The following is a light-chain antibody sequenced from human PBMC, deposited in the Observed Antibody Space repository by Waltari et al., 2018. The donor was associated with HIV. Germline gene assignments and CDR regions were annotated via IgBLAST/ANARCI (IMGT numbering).Light chain of an antibody. CDR2: WAS. CDR1: QSVLYSSNNKNY. J-gene: IGKJ2*01. V-gene: IGKV4-1*01. Sequence: DIVMTQSPDSLAVSLGERATVNCKSSQSVLYSSNNKNYLAWYQQKPGQPPELPIYWASTRESGVPDRFSGSGSGTDFTLTISSLQAEDVAVYYCQQYYSIPYTFGQGTKLEIK. CDR3: QQYYSIPYT.